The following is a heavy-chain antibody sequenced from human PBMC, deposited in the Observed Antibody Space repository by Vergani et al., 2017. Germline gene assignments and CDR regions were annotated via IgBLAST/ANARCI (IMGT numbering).Heavy chain of an antibody. J-gene: IGHJ4*02. CDR3: AKHFRGWGIDY. V-gene: IGHV3-30*02. Sequence: QVQLVESGGGVVQRGGSLRLSCATSGFTLSNYDMQWIRQGPGKGLEFVAFIQLDGSNQYYADSVKGRFTLSRDFSKNTPYLQMNSLGTDDTATYYCAKHFRGWGIDYWGQGTQVIVSS. D-gene: IGHD3-16*01. CDR2: IQLDGSNQ. CDR1: GFTLSNYD.